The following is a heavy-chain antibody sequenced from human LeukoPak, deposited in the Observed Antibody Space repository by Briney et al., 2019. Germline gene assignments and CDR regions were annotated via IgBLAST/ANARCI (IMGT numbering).Heavy chain of an antibody. CDR1: GGSISSSSYY. J-gene: IGHJ2*01. CDR2: IYYSGST. D-gene: IGHD5-18*01. Sequence: SETLSLTCTVSGGSISSSSYYWGWIRQPPGKGLEWIGSIYYSGSTYYNPSLKSRVTISVDTSKNQFSLRLSSVTAADTAVYYCARHLSPRGYGYGWGYFDLWGRGTLVTVSS. V-gene: IGHV4-39*01. CDR3: ARHLSPRGYGYGWGYFDL.